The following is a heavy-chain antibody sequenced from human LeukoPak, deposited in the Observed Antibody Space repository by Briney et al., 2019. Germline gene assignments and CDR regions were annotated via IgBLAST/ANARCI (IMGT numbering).Heavy chain of an antibody. J-gene: IGHJ4*02. Sequence: GGSLRLSCAASGFTFSSYSMNWVRQAPGKGLEWVSSISSSSSYIYYADSVKGRFTISRDNAKNSLCLQMNSLRAEDTAVYYCARDPDYYDSSGSYWGQGTLVTVSS. CDR3: ARDPDYYDSSGSY. D-gene: IGHD3-22*01. CDR1: GFTFSSYS. V-gene: IGHV3-21*01. CDR2: ISSSSSYI.